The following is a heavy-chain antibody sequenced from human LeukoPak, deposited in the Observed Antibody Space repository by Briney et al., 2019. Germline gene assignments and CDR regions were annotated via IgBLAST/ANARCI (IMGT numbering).Heavy chain of an antibody. CDR1: GGSFSGYY. CDR2: INHSGST. V-gene: IGHV4-34*01. J-gene: IGHJ5*02. D-gene: IGHD5-24*01. CDR3: ARGPPPREGHWFDP. Sequence: PSETLSLTCAVYGGSFSGYYWSWIRQPPGKGLEWIGEINHSGSTNYNPSLKSRVTISVDTSKNQFSLKLSSVTAADTAVYYCARGPPPREGHWFDPWGQGTLVTVSS.